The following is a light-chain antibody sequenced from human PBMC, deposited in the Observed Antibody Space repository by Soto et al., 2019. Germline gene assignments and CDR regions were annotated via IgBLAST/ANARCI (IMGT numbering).Light chain of an antibody. Sequence: QSVLTQPASVSGSPGQSITISCTGTSSDVGGYNYVYWYQQHPCKAPKLMIYDVSNRPSGVSNRFSGSKSGNTASLTISGLPAEDEADYYCSSYTSSSTLLYVFGTGTKVTVL. CDR3: SSYTSSSTLLYV. CDR2: DVS. V-gene: IGLV2-14*01. J-gene: IGLJ1*01. CDR1: SSDVGGYNY.